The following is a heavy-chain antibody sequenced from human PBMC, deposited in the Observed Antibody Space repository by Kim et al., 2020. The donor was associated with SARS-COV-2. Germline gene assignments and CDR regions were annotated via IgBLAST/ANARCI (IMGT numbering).Heavy chain of an antibody. Sequence: GSTNYNPSLKSRVTISVDTSKNQFSLKLSSVTAADTAVYYCASRGWYSNSWGQGTLVTVSS. J-gene: IGHJ4*02. D-gene: IGHD4-4*01. V-gene: IGHV4-34*01. CDR2: GST. CDR3: ASRGWYSNS.